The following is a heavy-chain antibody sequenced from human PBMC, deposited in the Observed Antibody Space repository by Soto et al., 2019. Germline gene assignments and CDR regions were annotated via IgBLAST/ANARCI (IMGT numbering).Heavy chain of an antibody. D-gene: IGHD6-13*01. V-gene: IGHV3-33*01. CDR3: ARGGSSSWYLPFDY. J-gene: IGHJ4*02. CDR1: GFTFSSYG. Sequence: QVQLVESGGGVVQPGRSLRLSCVASGFTFSSYGMHWVRQAPGKGLEWVAVIWYDGTNKYYADSVKGRFTISRDTSKNTLYLQMNSLRAEDTAVYYCARGGSSSWYLPFDYWGQGTLVTVSS. CDR2: IWYDGTNK.